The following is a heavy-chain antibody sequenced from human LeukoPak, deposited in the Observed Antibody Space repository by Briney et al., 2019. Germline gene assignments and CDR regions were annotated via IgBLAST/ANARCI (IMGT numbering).Heavy chain of an antibody. CDR1: GYTLTELS. J-gene: IGHJ4*02. CDR3: ATDVDIGPVR. Sequence: ASVKVSCKVSGYTLTELSMHWVRQAPGKGLEWMGGFDPEDGETIYAQKFQGRVTMNEDTSTDTAYMELSRLRSEDTAVYYCATDVDIGPVRWGQGTLVTVSS. V-gene: IGHV1-24*01. D-gene: IGHD5-12*01. CDR2: FDPEDGET.